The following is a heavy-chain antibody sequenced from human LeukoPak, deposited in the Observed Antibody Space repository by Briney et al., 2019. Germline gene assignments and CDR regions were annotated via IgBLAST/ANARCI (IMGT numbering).Heavy chain of an antibody. J-gene: IGHJ4*02. CDR3: ARHEGPYYYDSSEAYRFDY. CDR2: IYYSRRN. CDR1: CGSISSINDY. Sequence: PAATLSFTCTVSCGSISSINDYWGRVRQPPVKCLGWIGTIYYSRRNCQNSSLKSRVSISVDTSKNQFSLKLSSVTAADTAVYYCARHEGPYYYDSSEAYRFDYWGQGTLVTVSS. V-gene: IGHV4-39*01. D-gene: IGHD3-22*01.